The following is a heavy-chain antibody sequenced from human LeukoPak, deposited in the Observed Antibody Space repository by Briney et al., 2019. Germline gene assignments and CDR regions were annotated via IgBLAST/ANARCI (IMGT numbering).Heavy chain of an antibody. V-gene: IGHV4-38-2*02. J-gene: IGHJ3*02. CDR1: GYSISSGHY. CDR2: IYHSGST. D-gene: IGHD1-26*01. CDR3: AGPRKWDYEEGAFDI. Sequence: KTSETLSLTCTVSGYSISSGHYWGWIRQPPGKGLERIGSIYHSGSTYYNPSLKSRVTISVDTSKNQFSLKLSSVTAADTAVYYCAGPRKWDYEEGAFDIWGQGTMVTVSS.